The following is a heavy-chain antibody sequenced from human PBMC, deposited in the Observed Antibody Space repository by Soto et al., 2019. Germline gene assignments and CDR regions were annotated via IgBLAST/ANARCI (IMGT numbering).Heavy chain of an antibody. CDR2: IYYTEGT. D-gene: IGHD3-10*01. CDR1: GGSISSADYY. V-gene: IGHV4-30-4*01. Sequence: SETLSLTCTVSGGSISSADYYWNWIRQTPGKGLEWIGYIYYTEGTYYNPSLKSRVTISVDTSKNQFSLKLSSVTAADTAVYYCARGDPSGGYYSGAFDCWGLGTLVTVSS. CDR3: ARGDPSGGYYSGAFDC. J-gene: IGHJ4*02.